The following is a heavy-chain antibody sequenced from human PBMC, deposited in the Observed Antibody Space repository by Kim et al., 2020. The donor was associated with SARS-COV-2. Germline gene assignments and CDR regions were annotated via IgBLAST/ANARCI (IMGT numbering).Heavy chain of an antibody. V-gene: IGHV3-21*01. J-gene: IGHJ6*02. D-gene: IGHD3-10*01. CDR2: ISSSSSYI. CDR3: ARGGQFGELFYYYYYGMDV. Sequence: GGSLRLSCAASGFTFSSYSMNWVRQAPGKGLEWVSSISSSSSYIYYADSVKGRFTISRDNAKNSLYLQMNSLRAEDTAVYYCARGGQFGELFYYYYYGMDVWGQGTTVTVSS. CDR1: GFTFSSYS.